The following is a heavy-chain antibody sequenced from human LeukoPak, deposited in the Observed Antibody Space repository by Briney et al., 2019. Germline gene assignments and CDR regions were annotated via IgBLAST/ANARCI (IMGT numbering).Heavy chain of an antibody. V-gene: IGHV3-64*01. CDR1: GFTFSSYG. Sequence: PGGSLRLSCAASGFTFSSYGMHWVRQAPGKGLEYVSAISSNGGTTYYAHSVKGRFTISRDNSKNTLYLQMGSLRAEDMAVYYCARERYSYGCDYWGQGTLVTVSS. CDR3: ARERYSYGCDY. CDR2: ISSNGGTT. J-gene: IGHJ4*02. D-gene: IGHD5-18*01.